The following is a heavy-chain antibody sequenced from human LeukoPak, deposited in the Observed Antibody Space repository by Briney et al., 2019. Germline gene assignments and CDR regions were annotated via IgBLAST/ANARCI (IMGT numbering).Heavy chain of an antibody. J-gene: IGHJ4*02. D-gene: IGHD3-16*01. CDR1: GFTFSSYS. V-gene: IGHV3-21*01. CDR2: ISSSSSYI. Sequence: GGSLRLSCAASGFTFSSYSMNWVRQAPGKGLEWVSSISSSSSYIYYADSVKGRFTISRDNAKNSLYLQMNSLRAEDTAVYYCARVASAPTRVLGYWGQGTLVTVSS. CDR3: ARVASAPTRVLGY.